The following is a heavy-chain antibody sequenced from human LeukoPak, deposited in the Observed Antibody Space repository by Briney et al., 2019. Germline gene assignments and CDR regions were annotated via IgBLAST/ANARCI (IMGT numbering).Heavy chain of an antibody. CDR1: GGSITSDY. CDR3: ARDVRVIYNYYMDV. CDR2: IYTGGTI. J-gene: IGHJ6*03. Sequence: SETLSLTCSVSGGSITSDYWSWIRQPAGKGLEWIGRIYTGGTINYNPSLQSRVTMSVDTSRRQVSLNLMPVTAADTAVYYCARDVRVIYNYYMDVWGKGTTVIVSS. V-gene: IGHV4-4*07.